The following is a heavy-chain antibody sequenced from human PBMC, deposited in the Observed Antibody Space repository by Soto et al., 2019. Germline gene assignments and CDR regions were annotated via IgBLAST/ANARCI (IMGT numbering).Heavy chain of an antibody. D-gene: IGHD2-2*01. Sequence: PGGSLRLSCAASGFTFSSYEMNWVRQAPGKGLEWVSYISSSGSTIYYADSVKGRFTISRDNAKNSLYLQMNSLRAEDTAVYYCARDLIVVVPAAHWRYYYYGMDVWGQGTTVTVSS. CDR3: ARDLIVVVPAAHWRYYYYGMDV. V-gene: IGHV3-48*03. J-gene: IGHJ6*02. CDR2: ISSSGSTI. CDR1: GFTFSSYE.